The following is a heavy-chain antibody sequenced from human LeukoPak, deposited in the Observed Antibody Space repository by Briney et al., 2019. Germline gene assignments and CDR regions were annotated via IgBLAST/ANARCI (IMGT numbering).Heavy chain of an antibody. Sequence: PSENPSLTCTVSGVSTTSYHWSWIRQFAGKKLEWLGRVHADGTSNYNPSLKSRVTMSVDTSKNQFSLILTSVTAADTAVYYCARDGLYSSGYSYFDYWGHGTLVTVSS. V-gene: IGHV4-4*07. J-gene: IGHJ4*01. CDR1: GVSTTSYH. CDR2: VHADGTS. CDR3: ARDGLYSSGYSYFDY. D-gene: IGHD3-22*01.